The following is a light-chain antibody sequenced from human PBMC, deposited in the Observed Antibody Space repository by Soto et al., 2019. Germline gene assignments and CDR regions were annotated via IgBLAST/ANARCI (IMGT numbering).Light chain of an antibody. CDR3: AAWDDSLSGVL. J-gene: IGLJ2*01. V-gene: IGLV1-47*01. CDR1: SSNIGVNY. CDR2: RNN. Sequence: QSVLTQPPSASGTPGQRVTISCSGSSSNIGVNYVYWYQQFPGMAPKLLIYRNNQRPSGVPDRFSGSKSGTSVSLAISGLRSEDEADYYCAAWDDSLSGVLFGGGTQLTVL.